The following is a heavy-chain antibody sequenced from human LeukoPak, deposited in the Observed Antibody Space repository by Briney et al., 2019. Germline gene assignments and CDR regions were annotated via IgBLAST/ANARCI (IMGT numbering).Heavy chain of an antibody. CDR2: IYTRGST. Sequence: SETLSLTCTVSGGSINNYYWSWIRQPAGKGLEWIGRIYTRGSTNYNPSLKSRVTMSVDTSKNQFSLKLSSVTAADTAVYYCARGRYCSADICSGRDAFDIWGQGTMVSVSS. CDR1: GGSINNYY. D-gene: IGHD2-15*01. V-gene: IGHV4-4*07. J-gene: IGHJ3*02. CDR3: ARGRYCSADICSGRDAFDI.